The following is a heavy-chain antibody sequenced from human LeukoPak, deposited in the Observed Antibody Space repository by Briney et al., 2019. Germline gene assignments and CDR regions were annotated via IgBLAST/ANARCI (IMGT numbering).Heavy chain of an antibody. Sequence: PSETLSLTCAVHGGSFNGFYWTGMRQPPGKGPEGSGEINHSRGTSYTASLWSRVTISQNTSKNQFSLKLTSETAADSAVYYCARGLGEGYPDSWGQGTLVIVSS. CDR3: ARGLGEGYPDS. J-gene: IGHJ4*02. D-gene: IGHD5-24*01. V-gene: IGHV4-34*01. CDR1: GGSFNGFY. CDR2: INHSRGT.